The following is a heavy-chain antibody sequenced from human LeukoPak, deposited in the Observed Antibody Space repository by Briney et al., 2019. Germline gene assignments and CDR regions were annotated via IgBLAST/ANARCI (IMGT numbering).Heavy chain of an antibody. CDR1: GVSISTYY. CDR3: AREANYYGSGSYFEGTFDY. CDR2: IYYSGTT. V-gene: IGHV4-59*01. J-gene: IGHJ4*02. Sequence: SETLSLTCTVSGVSISTYYWSWIRQPPGKGLEWIGYIYYSGTTNYNPSLKSRVTISIDTSKNEFSLKLTSVTAADTAVYYCAREANYYGSGSYFEGTFDYWGQGSLVTVSS. D-gene: IGHD3-10*01.